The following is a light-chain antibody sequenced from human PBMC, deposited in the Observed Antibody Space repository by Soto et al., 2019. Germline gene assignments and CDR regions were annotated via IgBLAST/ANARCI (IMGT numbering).Light chain of an antibody. CDR1: SGHSSYA. CDR3: QTWDTGIRV. CDR2: VNSDGSH. Sequence: QPVLTQSPSASASLGASVKLTCTLSSGHSSYAIAWHQQQPEKGPRYLMRVNSDGSHSKGDGIPDRFSGSSSGAERYLTIFSLQSDDEADYYCQTWDTGIRVFGGGTKLTVL. J-gene: IGLJ3*02. V-gene: IGLV4-69*01.